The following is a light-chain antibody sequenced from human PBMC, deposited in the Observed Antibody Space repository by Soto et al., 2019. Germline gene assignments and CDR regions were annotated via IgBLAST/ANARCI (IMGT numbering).Light chain of an antibody. CDR3: SSYTSSGTLV. V-gene: IGLV2-14*01. CDR2: EVS. J-gene: IGLJ2*01. Sequence: QSALTQPASVSGSPGQSITISCTGTSSDVGGYNYVSWYQQYPGQAPKLIIYEVSDRPSGISNRFSGSKSGNTASLTISGLQAEDEADYYCSSYTSSGTLVFGGGTKLTVL. CDR1: SSDVGGYNY.